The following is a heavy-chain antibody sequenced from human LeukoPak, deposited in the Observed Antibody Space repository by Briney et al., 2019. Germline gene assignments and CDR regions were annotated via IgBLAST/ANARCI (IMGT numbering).Heavy chain of an antibody. CDR1: GFTFSSYG. CDR2: IKEDGSEK. D-gene: IGHD6-13*01. J-gene: IGHJ4*02. Sequence: PGGSLRLSCAASGFTFSSYGMNWVRQAPGQGLEWVASIKEDGSEKHYVDSVKGRFTIPRDNGKNSLYLQMNSLRAEDTAVYYCARDSGWWRFDFWGQGTLVTVSS. V-gene: IGHV3-7*03. CDR3: ARDSGWWRFDF.